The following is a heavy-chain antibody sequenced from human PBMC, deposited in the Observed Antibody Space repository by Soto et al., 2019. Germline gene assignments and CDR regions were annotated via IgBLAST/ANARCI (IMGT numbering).Heavy chain of an antibody. Sequence: PGGSLRLSCAASGFTFSSYSMNWVRQAPGRGLEWVSSISSSSSYIYYADSVKGRFTISRDNAKNSLYLQMNSLRAEDTAVYYCARDITRGVVAATCAYWGQGTLVTVSS. J-gene: IGHJ4*02. D-gene: IGHD2-15*01. CDR3: ARDITRGVVAATCAY. V-gene: IGHV3-21*01. CDR2: ISSSSSYI. CDR1: GFTFSSYS.